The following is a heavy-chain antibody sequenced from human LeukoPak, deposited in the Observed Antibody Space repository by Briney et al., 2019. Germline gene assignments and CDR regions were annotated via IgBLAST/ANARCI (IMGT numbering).Heavy chain of an antibody. CDR3: ARVSGVLWFGSDAFDI. CDR2: ISYDGSNK. Sequence: GGSLRLSCAASGFTFSSYAMHWVRQAPGKGRERVAVISYDGSNKYYADSVKGRFTISRDNSKNTLYLQMNSLRAEDTAVYYCARVSGVLWFGSDAFDIWGQGTMVTVSS. D-gene: IGHD3-10*01. J-gene: IGHJ3*02. V-gene: IGHV3-30*04. CDR1: GFTFSSYA.